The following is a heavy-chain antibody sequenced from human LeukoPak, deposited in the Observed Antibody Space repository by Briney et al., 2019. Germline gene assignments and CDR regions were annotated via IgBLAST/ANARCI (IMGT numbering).Heavy chain of an antibody. CDR1: GGSISSYY. CDR2: IYHSGST. CDR3: ARRVFASGRQDY. D-gene: IGHD3-10*01. J-gene: IGHJ4*02. V-gene: IGHV4-59*08. Sequence: PSETLSLTCTVSGGSISSYYWSWIRQPPGKGLEWIGYIYHSGSTNYSPSLKSRVTISVDTSKNQFSLKVSSVTAADTAVYYCARRVFASGRQDYWGQGTLVTVSS.